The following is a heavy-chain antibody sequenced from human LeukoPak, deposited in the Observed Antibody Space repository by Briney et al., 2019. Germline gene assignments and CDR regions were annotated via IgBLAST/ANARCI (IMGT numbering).Heavy chain of an antibody. J-gene: IGHJ6*03. D-gene: IGHD6-13*01. V-gene: IGHV4-59*11. CDR3: ARVTHGYSSSWYPPFQYYYYMDV. CDR2: IYYSGST. CDR1: GGSISSHY. Sequence: SETLSLTCTVSGGSISSHYWSWIRQPPGKGLEWIGYIYYSGSTNYNPSLKSRVTISVDTSKNQFSLKLSSVTAADTAVYYCARVTHGYSSSWYPPFQYYYYMDVWGKGTTVTVSS.